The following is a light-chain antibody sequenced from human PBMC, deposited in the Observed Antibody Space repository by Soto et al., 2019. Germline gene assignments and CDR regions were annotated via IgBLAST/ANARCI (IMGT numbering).Light chain of an antibody. CDR2: DAS. J-gene: IGKJ1*01. Sequence: ELVLTQSPATLSLSPGERATLSCRASQSVSIFLAWYQQKPGQAPRLLIYDASKRATGIPGRFSGSGSGTDFTLTISSLEPEDFVVYYCQQRDTWPWTFGQGTKVDIK. CDR1: QSVSIF. V-gene: IGKV3-11*01. CDR3: QQRDTWPWT.